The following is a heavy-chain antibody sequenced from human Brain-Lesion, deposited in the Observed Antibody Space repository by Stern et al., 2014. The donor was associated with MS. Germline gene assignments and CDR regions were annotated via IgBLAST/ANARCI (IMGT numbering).Heavy chain of an antibody. CDR2: INPKSGGT. D-gene: IGHD3-22*01. CDR3: ATYYYDSTGYNDF. V-gene: IGHV1-2*04. CDR1: GYTFTGYY. J-gene: IGHJ4*02. Sequence: VQLLESGAEVKKPGASVKVSCKASGYTFTGYYLPWVRQAPGPGLEGMGWINPKSGGTNYAQKFQGWVTMTRDTSINTAYMELSRLRSDDTAVYYCATYYYDSTGYNDFWGQGTLVTVSS.